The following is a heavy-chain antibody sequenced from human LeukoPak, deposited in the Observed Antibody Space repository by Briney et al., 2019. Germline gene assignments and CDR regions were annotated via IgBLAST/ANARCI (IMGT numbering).Heavy chain of an antibody. Sequence: SETLSLTCTVSGXSITTSRYYWGWIRQPPGKGPEWIGSMYYSGTTYYNPSLKRRVTISVDTSRNRFSLNLSSVTAADTAVYYCASHTTYYYDSSGSFDYWGQGTLVTVSS. V-gene: IGHV4-39*01. CDR3: ASHTTYYYDSSGSFDY. D-gene: IGHD3-22*01. CDR2: MYYSGTT. CDR1: GXSITTSRYY. J-gene: IGHJ4*02.